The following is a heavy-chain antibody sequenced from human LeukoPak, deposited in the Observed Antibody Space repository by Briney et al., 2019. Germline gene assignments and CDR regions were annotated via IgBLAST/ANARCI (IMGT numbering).Heavy chain of an antibody. Sequence: SETLSLTCAVSGGSISGSNWWSWVRQPPGKGLEWIGEIYHSGSTNYNPSLKSRVTISVDKSKNQFSLKLSSVTAADTAVYYCARVRDGSGPFDIFDIWGQGTMVTVSS. V-gene: IGHV4-4*02. D-gene: IGHD3-22*01. J-gene: IGHJ3*02. CDR1: GGSISGSNW. CDR3: ARVRDGSGPFDIFDI. CDR2: IYHSGST.